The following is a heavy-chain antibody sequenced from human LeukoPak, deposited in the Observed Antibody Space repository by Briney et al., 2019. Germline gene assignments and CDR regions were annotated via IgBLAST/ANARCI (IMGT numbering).Heavy chain of an antibody. CDR1: GYTFTGYY. CDR2: ISAYNGNT. CDR3: ARGWGVIAVNWFDP. V-gene: IGHV1-18*04. D-gene: IGHD3-16*02. J-gene: IGHJ5*02. Sequence: GASVKVSCKASGYTFTGYYMHWVRQAPGQGLEWMGWISAYNGNTNYAQKLQGRVTMTTDTSTSTAYMELRSLRSDDTAVYYCARGWGVIAVNWFDPWGQGTLVTVSS.